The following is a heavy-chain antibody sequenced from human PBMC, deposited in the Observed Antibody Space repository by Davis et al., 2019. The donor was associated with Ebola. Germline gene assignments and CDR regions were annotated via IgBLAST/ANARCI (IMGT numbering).Heavy chain of an antibody. CDR2: IWYDGSNK. V-gene: IGHV3-33*01. J-gene: IGHJ6*02. CDR1: GFTFSSYG. D-gene: IGHD3-3*01. Sequence: GESLKISCAASGFTFSSYGMHWVRQAPGKGLEWVAVIWYDGSNKYYADSVKGRFTISRDNSKNTLYLQMNSLRAEDTAVYYCARDRGGYDFWRAGMDVWGQGTTVTVSS. CDR3: ARDRGGYDFWRAGMDV.